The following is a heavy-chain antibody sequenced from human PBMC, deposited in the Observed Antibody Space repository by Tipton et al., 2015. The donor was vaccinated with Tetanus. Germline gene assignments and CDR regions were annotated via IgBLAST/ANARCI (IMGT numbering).Heavy chain of an antibody. D-gene: IGHD2-2*01. J-gene: IGHJ5*02. CDR1: GGSISSSSYY. V-gene: IGHV4-39*01. CDR2: TYYSGST. Sequence: TLSLTCTVSGGSISSSSYYWGWIRQPPGKGLEWIGSTYYSGSTYYNPSLRSRVTISVDTSKNQFSLELSSVTAADTAVYYCAGGYCSSTGCYQFDHWGQGTLVTASS. CDR3: AGGYCSSTGCYQFDH.